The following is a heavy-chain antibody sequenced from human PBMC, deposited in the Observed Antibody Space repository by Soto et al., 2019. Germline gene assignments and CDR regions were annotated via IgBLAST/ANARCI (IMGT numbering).Heavy chain of an antibody. J-gene: IGHJ6*02. CDR1: GFTFSSYA. Sequence: GGSLRLSCAASGFTFSSYAMHWVRQAPGKGLEWVAVISYDGSNKYYADSVKGRFTISRDNSKNTLYLQMNSVRAEDTAVYYCARDRGDLSGPNYYYYYGMDVWGQGTTVTVSS. D-gene: IGHD3-10*01. CDR2: ISYDGSNK. V-gene: IGHV3-30-3*01. CDR3: ARDRGDLSGPNYYYYYGMDV.